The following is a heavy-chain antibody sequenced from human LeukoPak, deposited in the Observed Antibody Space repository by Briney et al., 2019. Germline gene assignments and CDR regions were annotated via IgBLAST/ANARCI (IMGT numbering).Heavy chain of an antibody. CDR2: INSDGSNT. Sequence: GGSLRLSCVVSGFTFSDYWMHWVRQAPGKGLVWVSRINSDGSNTNYAGSVKGRFTISRDNAKNTLYLQMNSLRAEDTAVYYCAKAPYYYDSSGYYPPMYYFDYWGQGTLVTVSS. CDR1: GFTFSDYW. V-gene: IGHV3-74*01. D-gene: IGHD3-22*01. CDR3: AKAPYYYDSSGYYPPMYYFDY. J-gene: IGHJ4*02.